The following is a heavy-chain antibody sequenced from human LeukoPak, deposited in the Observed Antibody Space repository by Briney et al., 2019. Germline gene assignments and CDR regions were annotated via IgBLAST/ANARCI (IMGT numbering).Heavy chain of an antibody. CDR3: ARAAAALYCSGGSCYYYFDY. CDR1: GGSISSGGYY. V-gene: IGHV4-31*03. CDR2: IYYSGST. D-gene: IGHD2-15*01. J-gene: IGHJ4*02. Sequence: SETLSLTCTVSGGSISSGGYYWSWIRQHPGKGLEWIGYIYYSGSTYYNPSLKSRVTISVDTSKNQFSLKLSSVTAADTAVYYCARAAAALYCSGGSCYYYFDYWGQGTLVTVSS.